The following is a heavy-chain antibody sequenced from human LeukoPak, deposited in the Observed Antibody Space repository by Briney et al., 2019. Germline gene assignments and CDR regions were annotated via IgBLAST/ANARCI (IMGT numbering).Heavy chain of an antibody. D-gene: IGHD6-19*01. J-gene: IGHJ4*02. CDR3: AKQFGSGWYGGGHFDY. Sequence: PGGSLRLSCVASGFTFDDYAMHWVRQAPGKGLEWVSDINWNSGSIGYTASVKGRFTISRDNAKNSLYLQMNSLRHEVMALYYCAKQFGSGWYGGGHFDYWGQGTLVSVSS. V-gene: IGHV3-9*03. CDR2: INWNSGSI. CDR1: GFTFDDYA.